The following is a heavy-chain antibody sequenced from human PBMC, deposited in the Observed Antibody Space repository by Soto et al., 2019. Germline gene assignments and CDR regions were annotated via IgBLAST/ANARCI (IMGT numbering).Heavy chain of an antibody. CDR1: GYTFTSYG. J-gene: IGHJ4*02. Sequence: QVQLVQSGAEVKKPGASVKVSCKASGYTFTSYGISWVRQAPGQGLEWMGWISAYNGNTNYAQKLQGRVTMTTDTSTRKAYMVLGRLRSDDTAVYYCARDGYYDSSGYRSDFDYWGQATLVTVSS. CDR3: ARDGYYDSSGYRSDFDY. D-gene: IGHD3-22*01. CDR2: ISAYNGNT. V-gene: IGHV1-18*01.